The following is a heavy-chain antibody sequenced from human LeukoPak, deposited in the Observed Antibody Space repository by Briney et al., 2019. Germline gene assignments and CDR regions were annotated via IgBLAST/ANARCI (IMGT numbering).Heavy chain of an antibody. J-gene: IGHJ6*03. Sequence: QASETLSLTCTVPGGSISSYYWSWIRQPPGKGLEWIGYIYYSGSTNYNPSLKSRVTISVDTSKNQFSLKLSSVTAADTAVYYCASNPFVPALYYMDVWGKGTTVTVSS. D-gene: IGHD2-2*01. CDR1: GGSISSYY. CDR3: ASNPFVPALYYMDV. V-gene: IGHV4-59*01. CDR2: IYYSGST.